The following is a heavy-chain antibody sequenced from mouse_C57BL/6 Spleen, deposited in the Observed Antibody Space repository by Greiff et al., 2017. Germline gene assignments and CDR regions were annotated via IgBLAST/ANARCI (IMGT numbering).Heavy chain of an antibody. Sequence: EVQLQESGPVLVKPGASVKMSCKASGYTFTDYYMNWVKQSHGKSLEWIGVINPYNGGTSYNQKFKGKATLTVDKSSSTAYMELNSLTSEDSAVYYCARVDDDENYAMDYWGQGTSVTVSS. D-gene: IGHD2-4*01. V-gene: IGHV1-19*01. CDR2: INPYNGGT. J-gene: IGHJ4*01. CDR1: GYTFTDYY. CDR3: ARVDDDENYAMDY.